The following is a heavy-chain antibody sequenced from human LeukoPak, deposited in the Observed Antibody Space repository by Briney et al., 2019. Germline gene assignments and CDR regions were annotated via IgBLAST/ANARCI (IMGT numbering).Heavy chain of an antibody. CDR2: IYYSGST. J-gene: IGHJ6*03. CDR3: ARDLRTIFGEYYYMDV. Sequence: ASETLSLTCTVSGGSISSYYWSWIRQPPGKGLEWIGYIYYSGSTNYNPSLKSRVTISVDTSKNQFSLKLSSVTAADTAVYYCARDLRTIFGEYYYMDVWGKGTTVTVSS. CDR1: GGSISSYY. V-gene: IGHV4-59*01. D-gene: IGHD3-3*01.